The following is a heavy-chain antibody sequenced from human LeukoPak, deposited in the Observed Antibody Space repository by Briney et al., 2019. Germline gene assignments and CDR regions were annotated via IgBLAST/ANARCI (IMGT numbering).Heavy chain of an antibody. J-gene: IGHJ4*02. CDR2: IYYSGST. CDR3: ARGKDGSGTFDY. V-gene: IGHV4-59*01. Sequence: SETLSLTCTVSGGSISSYYWSWIRQPPGKGLEWIGYIYYSGSTSYNPSLKSRVTISVDTSKNQFSLKLSSVTAADTAVYYCARGKDGSGTFDYWGQGTLVTVSS. D-gene: IGHD3-10*01. CDR1: GGSISSYY.